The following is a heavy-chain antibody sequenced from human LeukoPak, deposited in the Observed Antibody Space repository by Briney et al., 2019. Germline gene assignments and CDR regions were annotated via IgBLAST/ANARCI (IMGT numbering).Heavy chain of an antibody. CDR1: GGSISSYY. J-gene: IGHJ6*02. CDR3: ARGRVRYCSSTSCYYYYGMDV. D-gene: IGHD2-2*01. CDR2: INHSGST. V-gene: IGHV4-34*01. Sequence: SETLSLTCTVSGGSISSYYWSWIRQPPGKGLEWIGEINHSGSTNYNPSLKSRVTISVDTSKNQFSLKLSSVTAADTAVYYCARGRVRYCSSTSCYYYYGMDVWGQGTTVTVSS.